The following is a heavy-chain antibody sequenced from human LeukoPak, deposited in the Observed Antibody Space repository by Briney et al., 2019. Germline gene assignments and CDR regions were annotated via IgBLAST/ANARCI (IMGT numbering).Heavy chain of an antibody. D-gene: IGHD6-13*01. J-gene: IGHJ6*03. CDR3: ARLGGDIAAAGGGPYYYYMDV. V-gene: IGHV4-59*01. Sequence: PSETLSLTCTVSGGSISSYYWSWIRQPPGKGLEWIGYIYYSGSTNYNPSLKSRVTISVDTSKNQFSLKLSSVTAADTAVYYCARLGGDIAAAGGGPYYYYMDVWGKGTTVTVSS. CDR2: IYYSGST. CDR1: GGSISSYY.